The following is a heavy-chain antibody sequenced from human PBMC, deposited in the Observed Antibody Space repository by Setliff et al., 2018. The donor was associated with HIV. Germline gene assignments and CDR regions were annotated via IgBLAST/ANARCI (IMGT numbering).Heavy chain of an antibody. V-gene: IGHV4-4*07. J-gene: IGHJ4*02. D-gene: IGHD3-22*01. CDR2: IYTSGNM. CDR1: GASISSYY. CDR3: VRETGQYYYDNSGYYYAYDFDH. Sequence: PSETLSLTCTVSGASISSYYWNWFRQPAGKGLESLGRIYTSGNMIYNPSLKSRVTMSADTSRNQLSLKLSSVTAADTAVYYCVRETGQYYYDNSGYYYAYDFDHWGQGTLVTVSS.